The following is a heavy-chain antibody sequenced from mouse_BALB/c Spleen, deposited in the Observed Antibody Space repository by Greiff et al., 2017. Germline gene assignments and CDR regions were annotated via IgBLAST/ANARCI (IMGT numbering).Heavy chain of an antibody. CDR2: ISTYYGDA. CDR3: ARWRFYAMDY. V-gene: IGHV1S137*01. J-gene: IGHJ4*01. Sequence: QVQLQQSGAELVRPGVSVKISCKGSGYTFTDYAMHWVKQSHAKSLEWIGVISTYYGDASYNQKFKGKATMTVDKSSSTAYMELARLTSEDSAIYYCARWRFYAMDYWGQGTSVTVSS. CDR1: GYTFTDYA.